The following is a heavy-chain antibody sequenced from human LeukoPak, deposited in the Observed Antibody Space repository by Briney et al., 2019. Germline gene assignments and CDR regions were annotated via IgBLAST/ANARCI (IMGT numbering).Heavy chain of an antibody. CDR1: GYTFSSHS. D-gene: IGHD6-13*01. Sequence: GASVKVSCKTSGYTFSSHSMNWLRQAPGQGLEWMGWISPYNGNTNYAQKLQGRVTLTTDISTSTAYMEVRSLRSDDTAVYYCARGEYELVGDYWGQGTLVTVSS. CDR3: ARGEYELVGDY. CDR2: ISPYNGNT. J-gene: IGHJ4*02. V-gene: IGHV1-18*01.